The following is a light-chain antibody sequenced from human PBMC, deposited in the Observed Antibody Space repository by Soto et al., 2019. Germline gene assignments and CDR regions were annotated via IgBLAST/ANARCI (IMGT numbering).Light chain of an antibody. CDR3: QQYNNWPFS. Sequence: EIVMTQSPVTLSVSPWGRATLSCRAGQGVTTNFAWYQQKSGQSPRLLIYDVSIRATGVPARFSGTGSETDFTLTISGLQSEDSAVYFCQQYNNWPFSFGQGTRLEI. J-gene: IGKJ5*01. CDR2: DVS. V-gene: IGKV3-15*01. CDR1: QGVTTN.